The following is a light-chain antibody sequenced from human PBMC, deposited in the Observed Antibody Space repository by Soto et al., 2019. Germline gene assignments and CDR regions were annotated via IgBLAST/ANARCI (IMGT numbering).Light chain of an antibody. CDR2: AAS. V-gene: IGKV1-39*01. Sequence: DIQVTQSPSSLCSSVGDIFTITCRASQSISSYLNWYQQKPGKAPKLLIYAASSLQSGVPSRFSGSGSGTEFTLTVSSLQPDDFATYYCQQSYSTPITFGQGTRLEIK. CDR3: QQSYSTPIT. J-gene: IGKJ5*01. CDR1: QSISSY.